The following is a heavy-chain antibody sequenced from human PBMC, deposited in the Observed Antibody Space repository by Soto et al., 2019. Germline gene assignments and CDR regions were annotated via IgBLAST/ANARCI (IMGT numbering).Heavy chain of an antibody. CDR2: ISAYNGNT. J-gene: IGHJ6*02. Sequence: ASAKVSCKSCGYTFTSYGISCVRQAPGQGLEWMGCISAYNGNTNYAQKLQGRVTMTTDTSTSTAYMELRSLRSDDTAVYYCARDVGSTSFTYYYYGMDVWGQGTTVTVSS. D-gene: IGHD2-2*01. CDR1: GYTFTSYG. CDR3: ARDVGSTSFTYYYYGMDV. V-gene: IGHV1-18*01.